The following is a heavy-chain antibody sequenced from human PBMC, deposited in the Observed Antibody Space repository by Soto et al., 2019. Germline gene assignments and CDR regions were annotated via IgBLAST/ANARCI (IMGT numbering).Heavy chain of an antibody. Sequence: PSETLSLTCAVYGGSFSGYYWSWIRQPPGKGLEWIGEINHSGSTNYNPSLKSRVNISVDTSKNQFSLKLTSVTAADTAVYYCARDKITGLFDYWGQGTLVTVSS. J-gene: IGHJ4*02. V-gene: IGHV4-34*01. CDR2: INHSGST. CDR1: GGSFSGYY. CDR3: ARDKITGLFDY. D-gene: IGHD2-8*02.